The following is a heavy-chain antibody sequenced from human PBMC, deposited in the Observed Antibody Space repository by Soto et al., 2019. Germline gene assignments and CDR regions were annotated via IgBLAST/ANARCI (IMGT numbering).Heavy chain of an antibody. Sequence: SWAASGFTFSRYGMHWVRQAPGKGLEWVALIWKDRIRKVYLDSVKGRFTISRDNSKNTLDLQMNSLRAEDTAVYYCARDDDNDANAFDYWGPGTLVTVSS. CDR2: IWKDRIRK. CDR1: GFTFSRYG. V-gene: IGHV3-33*01. J-gene: IGHJ4*02. D-gene: IGHD7-27*01. CDR3: ARDDDNDANAFDY.